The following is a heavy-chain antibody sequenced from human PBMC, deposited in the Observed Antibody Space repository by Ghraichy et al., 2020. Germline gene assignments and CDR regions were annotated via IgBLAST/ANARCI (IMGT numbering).Heavy chain of an antibody. CDR1: GYTFSTYV. Sequence: VKVSCKASGYTFSTYVISWVRQAPGQGLEWLGWISGYNDNTIHTEKLQGRVTITTDTSTSTAYMELKSLRSDDTALYYCVIDGSSTGRFLSWFDPWGQGTLVTVFS. CDR3: VIDGSSTGRFLSWFDP. D-gene: IGHD3-10*01. V-gene: IGHV1-18*01. CDR2: ISGYNDNT. J-gene: IGHJ5*02.